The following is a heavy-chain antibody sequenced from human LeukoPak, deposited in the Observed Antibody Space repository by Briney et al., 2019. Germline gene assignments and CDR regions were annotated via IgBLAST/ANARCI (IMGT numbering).Heavy chain of an antibody. V-gene: IGHV1-3*01. Sequence: ASVKVSCKASGYTFTSYAMHWVRQAPGQRLEWMGWINAGKGNTKYSQKFQGRVTITRDTSASTAYMELSSLRSEDTAVYYCARGGYCSGGSCYPLSGFDPWGQGTLVTVSS. CDR3: ARGGYCSGGSCYPLSGFDP. J-gene: IGHJ5*02. CDR2: INAGKGNT. CDR1: GYTFTSYA. D-gene: IGHD2-15*01.